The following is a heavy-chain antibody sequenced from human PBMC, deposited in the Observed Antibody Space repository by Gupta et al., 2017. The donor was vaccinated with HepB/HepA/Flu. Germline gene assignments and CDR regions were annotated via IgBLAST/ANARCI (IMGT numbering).Heavy chain of an antibody. Sequence: EVQLVESGGGLVKPGGSLRLSCVVSGFTFSSYSMAWVRQAPGKALEWVASIIGSKSYIYYADSVTGRFTISRDNAKNSMYLQMNSLRAEDTAVYYCARRRGAHYYGSGDDAFDMWGQGTMVTVSS. D-gene: IGHD3-10*01. CDR2: IIGSKSYI. CDR3: ARRRGAHYYGSGDDAFDM. V-gene: IGHV3-21*01. J-gene: IGHJ3*02. CDR1: GFTFSSYS.